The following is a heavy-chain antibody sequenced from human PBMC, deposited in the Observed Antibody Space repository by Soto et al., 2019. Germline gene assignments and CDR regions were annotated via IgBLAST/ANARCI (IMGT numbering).Heavy chain of an antibody. V-gene: IGHV1-8*01. CDR3: TITDPKTHANWRSE. CDR2: MNPNSGNT. CDR1: GYTFTSYG. Sequence: QVQLVQSGAEVKKPGASVKVSCKASGYTFTSYGINWVRQATGQGLEWMGWMNPNSGNTGYAQKFQARAHMTRDTSISTVYMELRSLRSEDTAVYCWTITDPKTHANWRSEWGQGPRVNVSS. J-gene: IGHJ4*02. D-gene: IGHD1-1*01.